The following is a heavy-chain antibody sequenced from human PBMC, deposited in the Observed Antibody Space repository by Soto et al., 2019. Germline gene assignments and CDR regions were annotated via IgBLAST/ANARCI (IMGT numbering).Heavy chain of an antibody. J-gene: IGHJ4*02. CDR3: ASDEYSSSSVGFNY. D-gene: IGHD6-6*01. CDR1: GGSISSGGYY. Sequence: QVQLQESGPGLVKPSQTLSLTCTVSGGSISSGGYYWSWIRQHPGKGLEWIGYIYYIGSTYYNPSIKSRVTISVDTANNQFSLKLSSVTAADTAVYYCASDEYSSSSVGFNYWGQGTLVTVSS. V-gene: IGHV4-31*03. CDR2: IYYIGST.